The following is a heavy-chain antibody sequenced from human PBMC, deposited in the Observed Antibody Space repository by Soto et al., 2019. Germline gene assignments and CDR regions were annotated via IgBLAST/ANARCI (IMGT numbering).Heavy chain of an antibody. CDR1: GFTFSSYG. V-gene: IGHV3-30*18. D-gene: IGHD5-12*01. CDR3: AKDHYVVATIIDY. J-gene: IGHJ4*02. Sequence: PGGSLRLSCAASGFTFSSYGTHWVRQAPGKGLEWVAVISYDGSNKYYADSVKGRFTISRDNSKNTLYLQMNSLRAEDTAVYYCAKDHYVVATIIDYWGQGTLVTVSS. CDR2: ISYDGSNK.